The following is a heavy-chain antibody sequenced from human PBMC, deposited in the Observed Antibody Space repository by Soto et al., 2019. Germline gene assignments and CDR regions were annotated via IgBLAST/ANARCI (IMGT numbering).Heavy chain of an antibody. CDR1: GYTFTSYG. D-gene: IGHD4-17*01. J-gene: IGHJ4*02. CDR2: ISAYNGNT. Sequence: QVQLVQSGAEVKKPGASVKVSCKASGYTFTSYGISWVRQAPGQGLEWMGWISAYNGNTNYAQKLQGRVTMTTDTPTNTAYMELRSLRSDDTAVYYCARSVSGFRDDYGDYALGYWGQGTLVTVSS. V-gene: IGHV1-18*01. CDR3: ARSVSGFRDDYGDYALGY.